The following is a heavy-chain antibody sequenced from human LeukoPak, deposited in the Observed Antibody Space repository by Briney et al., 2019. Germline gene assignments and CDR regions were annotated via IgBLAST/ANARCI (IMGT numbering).Heavy chain of an antibody. Sequence: GASVKVSCKASGYTFTGYYMHWVRQAPGQGLEWMGWINPNSGGTNYAQKFQGRVTMTRDTFISTAYMELSRLRSDDTAVYYCAREMGRYYYDSSGYYLHDAFDIWGQGKMVTVSS. CDR3: AREMGRYYYDSSGYYLHDAFDI. J-gene: IGHJ3*02. CDR1: GYTFTGYY. CDR2: INPNSGGT. V-gene: IGHV1-2*02. D-gene: IGHD3-22*01.